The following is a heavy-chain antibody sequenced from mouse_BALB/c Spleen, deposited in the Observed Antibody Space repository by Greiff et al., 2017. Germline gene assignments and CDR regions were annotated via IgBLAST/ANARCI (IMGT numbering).Heavy chain of an antibody. V-gene: IGHV1-14*01. Sequence: EVQVVESGPELVKPGASVKMSCKASGYTFTSYVMHWVKQKPGQGLEWIGYINPYNDGTKYNEKFKGKATLTSDKSSSTAYMELSSLTSEDSAVYYCAREGDYYGYEYWGQGTLVTVSA. J-gene: IGHJ3*01. CDR3: AREGDYYGYEY. D-gene: IGHD2-2*01. CDR1: GYTFTSYV. CDR2: INPYNDGT.